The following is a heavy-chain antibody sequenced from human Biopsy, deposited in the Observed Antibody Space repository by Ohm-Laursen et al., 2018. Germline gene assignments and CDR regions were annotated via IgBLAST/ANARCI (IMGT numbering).Heavy chain of an antibody. D-gene: IGHD3-3*01. J-gene: IGHJ4*02. CDR1: GFTFRDYP. CDR2: IRNRASGGTT. V-gene: IGHV3-49*04. CDR3: ARPGGSGVDIYPIDH. Sequence: SLRLSCAASGFTFRDYPMKWVRQAPGKGLEWVGFIRNRASGGTTEYAASVKGRFVISRDDSRGVAYLQMNSLKTEDTAVYYCARPGGSGVDIYPIDHWGQGTLVTVSS.